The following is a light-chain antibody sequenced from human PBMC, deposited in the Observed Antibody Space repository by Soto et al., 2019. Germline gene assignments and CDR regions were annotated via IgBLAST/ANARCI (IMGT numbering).Light chain of an antibody. V-gene: IGLV1-51*02. CDR1: SSNIGNNY. J-gene: IGLJ1*01. CDR2: ENN. CDR3: GTWDSRLSAYV. Sequence: QSVLTQPHSVSAAPLQKVTISCSGSSSNIGNNYVSWYQQLPGTAPKLLIYENNKRPSGIPDRFSGSKSGTSATLGITGLQTGDEADYYCGTWDSRLSAYVFGTGTKVTVL.